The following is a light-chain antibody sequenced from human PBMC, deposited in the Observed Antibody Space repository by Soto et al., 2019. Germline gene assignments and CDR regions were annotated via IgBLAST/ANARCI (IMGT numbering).Light chain of an antibody. CDR2: DAS. Sequence: AIQLTKSPSSLSASVEDRVIITCRASQDISTALAWYQQRAGKAPKLLVYDASTLETGVPSRFSGSGSGTYFTLSISSLQPEDFATYYWQQFNSLPQTFGQRTKVEIK. CDR1: QDISTA. CDR3: QQFNSLPQT. J-gene: IGKJ1*01. V-gene: IGKV1-13*02.